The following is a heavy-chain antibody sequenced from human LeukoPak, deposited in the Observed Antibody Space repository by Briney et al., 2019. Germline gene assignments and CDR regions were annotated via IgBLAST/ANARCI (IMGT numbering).Heavy chain of an antibody. CDR1: GGSISSGGYY. CDR2: IYHSGST. V-gene: IGHV4-30-2*01. CDR3: ARGNPADFWSGYQNWFDP. D-gene: IGHD3-3*01. J-gene: IGHJ5*02. Sequence: SQTLSLTCTVSGGSISSGGYYWSCIRQPPGKGLEWIGYIYHSGSTYYNPSLKSRVTTSVDRSKNQFSLKLSSVTAADTAVYYCARGNPADFWSGYQNWFDPWGQGTLVTVSS.